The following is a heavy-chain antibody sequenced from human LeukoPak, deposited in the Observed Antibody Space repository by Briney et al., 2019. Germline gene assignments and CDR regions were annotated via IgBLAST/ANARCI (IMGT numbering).Heavy chain of an antibody. CDR1: GFNFRSSG. CDR2: ISSSSGDI. Sequence: GGSLRLSCAASGFNFRSSGMNWVRQTPGKGLEWISYISSSSGDIYYADSVEGRFTTSRDNTQNSLYLQMNSLRAEDTAVYYCARGALRAFDYWGQGTLVTVSS. D-gene: IGHD3-16*01. V-gene: IGHV3-21*05. J-gene: IGHJ4*02. CDR3: ARGALRAFDY.